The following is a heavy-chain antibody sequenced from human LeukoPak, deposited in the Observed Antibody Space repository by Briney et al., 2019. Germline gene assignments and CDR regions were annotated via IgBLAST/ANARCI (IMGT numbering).Heavy chain of an antibody. CDR3: ATVDQWLAYDY. D-gene: IGHD6-19*01. J-gene: IGHJ4*02. CDR2: INPNTGGT. V-gene: IGHV1-2*02. CDR1: GYSFTGYY. Sequence: ASVKVSCKAPGYSFTGYYIHWVRQAPGQGLEWMGWINPNTGGTNFAQKFQGRVTMTRDTSITTTHMELSSLRSDDTAVYYCATVDQWLAYDYWGQGTLVTVSS.